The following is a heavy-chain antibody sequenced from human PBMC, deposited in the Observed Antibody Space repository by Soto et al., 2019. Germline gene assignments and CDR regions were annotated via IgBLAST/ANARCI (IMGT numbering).Heavy chain of an antibody. CDR3: AKVSSSWYAGFFDL. CDR1: RFTFSSHA. V-gene: IGHV3-23*01. Sequence: EVQLLESGGGLVQPGGSLRLSCTANRFTFSSHAITWVRQAPGKGLEWVSGLSGSGGRIYYAESVKGRFTISRDNSMNTLYLQMKTLRAEDSAVYYCAKVSSSWYAGFFDLWGQGTPVTVSS. CDR2: LSGSGGRI. J-gene: IGHJ4*02. D-gene: IGHD6-13*01.